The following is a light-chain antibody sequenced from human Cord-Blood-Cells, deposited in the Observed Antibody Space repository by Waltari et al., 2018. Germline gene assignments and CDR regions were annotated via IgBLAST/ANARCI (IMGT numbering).Light chain of an antibody. CDR3: CSYAGSSTYV. J-gene: IGLJ1*01. V-gene: IGLV2-23*01. CDR2: EGS. Sequence: QSALTQHASVSGSPGQSITISCTGTSSDVGSYNLGSWYQQHPGKAPKLMLYEGSKRPSWVSNRFSGCKSGNAASLTISGLQAEDEADYYCCSYAGSSTYVFGTGTKVTVL. CDR1: SSDVGSYNL.